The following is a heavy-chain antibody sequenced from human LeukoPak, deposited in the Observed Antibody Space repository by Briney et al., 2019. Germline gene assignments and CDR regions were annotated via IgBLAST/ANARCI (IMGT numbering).Heavy chain of an antibody. J-gene: IGHJ4*02. CDR1: GSSISSGSY. D-gene: IGHD6-19*01. CDR2: IYHSGST. Sequence: SETLSLTCPVSGSSISSGSYWGWLRQPPGKGLEWLGSIYHSGSTYYNPSLKSRVTISVDTSKNQFSLKLSSLTAADTAVYYCAREVFSGWYYFDYWGQGTLVTVSS. CDR3: AREVFSGWYYFDY. V-gene: IGHV4-38-2*02.